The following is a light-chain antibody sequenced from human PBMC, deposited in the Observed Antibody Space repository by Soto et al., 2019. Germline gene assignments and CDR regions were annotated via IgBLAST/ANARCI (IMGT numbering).Light chain of an antibody. Sequence: DIQMTQSPSTLSASVGDRVTITCRASQSITTWLAWYQQKPGKAPKLLIYKATNLQSGVPSRFSGSGSGTEFSLTISSLQTDDVATYYCQRYNDYQYIFGQGTKLEIK. J-gene: IGKJ2*01. CDR3: QRYNDYQYI. CDR2: KAT. CDR1: QSITTW. V-gene: IGKV1-5*03.